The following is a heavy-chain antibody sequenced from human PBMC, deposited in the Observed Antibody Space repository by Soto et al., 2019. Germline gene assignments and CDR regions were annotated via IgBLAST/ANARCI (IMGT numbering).Heavy chain of an antibody. J-gene: IGHJ4*02. D-gene: IGHD4-17*01. V-gene: IGHV4-30-4*01. CDR1: CGSSSSGDYY. Sequence: SQTLSLTCTVSCGSSSSGDYYWSWIRQPPGKGLEWIVYIYYSGSTYDNPSLKSRVTISKDTSSNQVVLTITNMDPGDTATYFCAHAGDYDLLTFDHWGPGTLVTVTS. CDR3: AHAGDYDLLTFDH. CDR2: IYYSGST.